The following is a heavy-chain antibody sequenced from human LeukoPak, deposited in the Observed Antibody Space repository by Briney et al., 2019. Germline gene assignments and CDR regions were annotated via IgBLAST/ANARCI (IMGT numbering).Heavy chain of an antibody. V-gene: IGHV1-69*04. CDR1: GYTFTSYG. J-gene: IGHJ5*02. CDR3: ARGRCSGGSCYSPHNWFDP. Sequence: ASVKVSCKASGYTFTSYGISWVRQAPEQGLEWMGRIIPILGIANYAQKFQGRVTITADKSTSTAYMELSSLRSEDTAVYYCARGRCSGGSCYSPHNWFDPWGQGTLVTVSS. CDR2: IIPILGIA. D-gene: IGHD2-15*01.